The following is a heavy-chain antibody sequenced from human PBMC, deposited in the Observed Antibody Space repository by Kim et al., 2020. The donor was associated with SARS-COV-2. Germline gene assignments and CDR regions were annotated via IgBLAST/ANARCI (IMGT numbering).Heavy chain of an antibody. CDR2: IKQDGSEK. V-gene: IGHV3-7*03. CDR3: ARDGGYYDSSGYYYDQGAFEI. Sequence: GGSLRLSCAASGFTFSSYWMSWVRQAPGKGLEWVANIKQDGSEKYYVDSVKGRFTISRDNAKNSLYLQMNSLRAEDTAVYYCARDGGYYDSSGYYYDQGAFEIWGQRTMVTVSS. D-gene: IGHD3-22*01. CDR1: GFTFSSYW. J-gene: IGHJ3*02.